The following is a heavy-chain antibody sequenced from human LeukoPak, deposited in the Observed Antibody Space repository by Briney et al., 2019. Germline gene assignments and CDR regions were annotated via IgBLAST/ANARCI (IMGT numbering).Heavy chain of an antibody. J-gene: IGHJ3*02. D-gene: IGHD1-26*01. CDR1: GYTFTGYY. CDR3: ASRKTIVGAAGDAFDI. Sequence: ASVKVSCKASGYTFTGYYIHWVRQAPGQGLEWMGRINPNSGGTNYAQKFQGRVTMTRDTSISTAYMELSRLRSDDTAVYYCASRKTIVGAAGDAFDIWGQGTMVTVSS. V-gene: IGHV1-2*06. CDR2: INPNSGGT.